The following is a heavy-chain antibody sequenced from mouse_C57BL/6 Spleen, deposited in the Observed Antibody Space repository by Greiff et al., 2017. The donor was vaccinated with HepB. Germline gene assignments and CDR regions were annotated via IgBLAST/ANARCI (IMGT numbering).Heavy chain of an antibody. V-gene: IGHV5-6*01. D-gene: IGHD1-3*01. CDR3: ARHEWDFDY. CDR2: ISSGGSYT. Sequence: EVKVVESGGDLVKPGGSLKLSCAASGFTFSSYGMSWVRQTPDKRLEWVATISSGGSYTYYPDSVKGRFTISRDNAKNTLYLQMSSLKSEDTAMYYCARHEWDFDYWGQGTTLTVSS. J-gene: IGHJ2*01. CDR1: GFTFSSYG.